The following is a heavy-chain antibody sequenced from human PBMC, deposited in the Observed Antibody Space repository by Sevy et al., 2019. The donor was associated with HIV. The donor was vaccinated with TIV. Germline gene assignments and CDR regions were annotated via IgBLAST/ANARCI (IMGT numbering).Heavy chain of an antibody. J-gene: IGHJ6*02. CDR3: ARGAHVRYCSSTSCYYYYGMDV. CDR1: GYTFTSYA. Sequence: ASVKVSCKASGYTFTSYAMHWVRQAPGQRLEWMGWIIAGNGNTKYSQKFQGRVTITRDTSASTAYMELSSLRSEDTAVYYCARGAHVRYCSSTSCYYYYGMDVWGQGTTVTVSS. D-gene: IGHD2-2*01. CDR2: IIAGNGNT. V-gene: IGHV1-3*01.